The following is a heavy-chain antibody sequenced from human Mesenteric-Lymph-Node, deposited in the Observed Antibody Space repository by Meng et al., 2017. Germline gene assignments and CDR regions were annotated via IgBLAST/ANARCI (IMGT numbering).Heavy chain of an antibody. CDR3: ARVGQWLPIDY. V-gene: IGHV4-34*01. Sequence: QVQLQQGGGGLLKPSETLSLTCAVYGGSFSGYYWSWIRQPPGKGLEWIGEIYHSGSTNYNPSLKSRVTISVDKSKNQFSLNLSSVTAADTAVYYCARVGQWLPIDYWGQGTLVTVSS. J-gene: IGHJ4*02. CDR2: IYHSGST. CDR1: GGSFSGYY. D-gene: IGHD6-19*01.